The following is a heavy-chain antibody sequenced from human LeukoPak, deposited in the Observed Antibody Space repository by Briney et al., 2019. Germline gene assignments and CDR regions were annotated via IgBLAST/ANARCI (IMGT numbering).Heavy chain of an antibody. CDR2: INSDGSWT. V-gene: IGHV3-74*01. Sequence: PGGSLRLSCAASGFTLSDHYMHWVRQAPGKGLVWVSHINSDGSWTSYADSVKGRFTISKDNAKNTVYLQMNNLRAEDTAVYYCVSFYETYWGRGTLVTVSS. D-gene: IGHD2/OR15-2a*01. CDR3: VSFYETY. CDR1: GFTLSDHY. J-gene: IGHJ4*02.